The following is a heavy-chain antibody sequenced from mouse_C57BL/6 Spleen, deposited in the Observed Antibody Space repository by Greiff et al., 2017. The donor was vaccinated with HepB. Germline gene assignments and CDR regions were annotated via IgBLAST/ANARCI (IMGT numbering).Heavy chain of an antibody. CDR1: GFTFSDYG. V-gene: IGHV5-17*01. CDR3: ARGNYRTWFAY. CDR2: ISSGSSTI. Sequence: EVKLMESGGGLVKPGGSLKLSCAASGFTFSDYGMHWVRQAPEKGLEWVAYISSGSSTIYYADTVKGRFTISRDNAKNTLFLQMTSLRSEDTAMYYCARGNYRTWFAYWGQGTLVTVSA. J-gene: IGHJ3*01.